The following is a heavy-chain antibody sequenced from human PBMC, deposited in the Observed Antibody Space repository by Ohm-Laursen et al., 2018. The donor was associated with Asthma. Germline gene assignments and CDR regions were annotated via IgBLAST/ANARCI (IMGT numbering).Heavy chain of an antibody. CDR1: GFTFSSYG. Sequence: GSLRLSCAASGFTFSSYGMHWVRQVPGKGLEWVASISTASTFIYYADSVWGRFTTSRDNAKNSVYLQMNSLRAEDTALYYCARIGPEWELPGREYSLHHWGQGAQVTVSS. CDR3: ARIGPEWELPGREYSLHH. D-gene: IGHD1-26*01. CDR2: ISTASTFI. V-gene: IGHV3-21*01. J-gene: IGHJ1*01.